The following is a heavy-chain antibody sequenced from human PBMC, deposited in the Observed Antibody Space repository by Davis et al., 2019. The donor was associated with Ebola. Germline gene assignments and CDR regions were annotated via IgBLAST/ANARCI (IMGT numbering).Heavy chain of an antibody. D-gene: IGHD6-19*01. J-gene: IGHJ6*04. CDR1: GFTFGDSA. CDR2: ISWHTVKT. CDR3: AKGGSGWPSDYSYGMGV. Sequence: PGGSLRLSCEASGFTFGDSAMHWVRQPPGQGLEWVASISWHTVKTGYSDSVKGRFTISRDNSKNALYLQMNSLTVEDTAVYYCAKGGSGWPSDYSYGMGVWGKGTTVTVSS. V-gene: IGHV3-23*01.